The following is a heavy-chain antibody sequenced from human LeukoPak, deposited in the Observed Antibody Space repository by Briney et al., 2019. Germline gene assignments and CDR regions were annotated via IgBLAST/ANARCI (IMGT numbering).Heavy chain of an antibody. V-gene: IGHV3-7*02. D-gene: IGHD3-9*01. J-gene: IGHJ4*02. CDR1: GFSFSNYW. CDR2: INQDGSEK. Sequence: GGSLRLSCAAFGFSFSNYWMSWVRQAPGKGLEWVASINQDGSEKYYVDSVKGRFAISRDNAKNSLYLQMNSLRAEDTAVYYCARPLTGYSYFGYWGQGTLVTVSS. CDR3: ARPLTGYSYFGY.